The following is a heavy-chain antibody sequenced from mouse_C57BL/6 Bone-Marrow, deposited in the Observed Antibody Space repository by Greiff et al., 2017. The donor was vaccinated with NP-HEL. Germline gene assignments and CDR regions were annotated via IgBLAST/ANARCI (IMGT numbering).Heavy chain of an antibody. D-gene: IGHD1-1*01. J-gene: IGHJ1*03. CDR2: INPDSSTI. Sequence: EVKLLESGGGLVQPGGSLKLSCAASGIDFSRYWMSWVRRAPGKGLEWIGEINPDSSTINYAPSLKDKFIISRDNAKNTLYLQMSKVISEDTALYYCARPDSITTDWYFDVWGTGTTVTVSS. V-gene: IGHV4-1*01. CDR3: ARPDSITTDWYFDV. CDR1: GIDFSRYW.